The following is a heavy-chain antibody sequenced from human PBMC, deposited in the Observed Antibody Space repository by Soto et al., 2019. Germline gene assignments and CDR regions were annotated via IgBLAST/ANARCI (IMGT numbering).Heavy chain of an antibody. D-gene: IGHD6-6*01. J-gene: IGHJ4*02. Sequence: GGSLRLSCAASGFTFSSYSMNWVRQAPGKGLEWVSSISSSSSYIYYADSVKGRFTISRDNAKNSLYLQMNSLRAEDTAVYYCARVGPNIAAHPSYYFDYWGQGTLVTVSS. CDR1: GFTFSSYS. CDR3: ARVGPNIAAHPSYYFDY. CDR2: ISSSSSYI. V-gene: IGHV3-21*01.